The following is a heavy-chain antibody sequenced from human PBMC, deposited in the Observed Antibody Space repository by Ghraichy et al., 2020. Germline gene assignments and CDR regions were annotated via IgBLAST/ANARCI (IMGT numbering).Heavy chain of an antibody. CDR3: AKDLAFWSGYHYYYGMDV. CDR1: GFTFSSYG. Sequence: GGSLNISCAASGFTFSSYGMHWVRQAPGKGLEWVAVISYDGSNKYYADSVKGRFTISRDNSKNTLYLQMNSLRAEDTAVYYCAKDLAFWSGYHYYYGMDVWGQGTTVTVSS. D-gene: IGHD3-3*01. CDR2: ISYDGSNK. J-gene: IGHJ6*02. V-gene: IGHV3-30*18.